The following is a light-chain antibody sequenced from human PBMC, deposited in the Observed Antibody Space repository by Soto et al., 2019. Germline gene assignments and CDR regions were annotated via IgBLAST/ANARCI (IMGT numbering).Light chain of an antibody. CDR3: QQYDSSPPTT. V-gene: IGKV3-20*01. Sequence: EIVLTQSPGTLSLSPGERATLSCRASQSVSSSYLAWYQQKPGQAPRLLIYGASSRATGIPDRFSGSGSGTDFTLTISRLEPEDFAVYYCQQYDSSPPTTFGQGTKVDIK. CDR2: GAS. CDR1: QSVSSSY. J-gene: IGKJ1*01.